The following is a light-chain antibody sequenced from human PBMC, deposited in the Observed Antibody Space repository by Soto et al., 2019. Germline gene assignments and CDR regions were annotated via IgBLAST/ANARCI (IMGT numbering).Light chain of an antibody. Sequence: DIQMTQSPSSLSASVGDRVTITCRASQGISNYLAWYQQKPGKVPKLLISDAYTLQSGVPSRFSGSGSGTDFTLTISSLQPADVATYYCQNYKSAPLLTFGPGTKVDLK. CDR1: QGISNY. CDR3: QNYKSAPLLT. J-gene: IGKJ3*01. V-gene: IGKV1-27*01. CDR2: DAY.